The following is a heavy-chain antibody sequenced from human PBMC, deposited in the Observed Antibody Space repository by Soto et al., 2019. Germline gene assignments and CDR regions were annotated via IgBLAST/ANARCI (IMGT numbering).Heavy chain of an antibody. CDR2: IYDSGNT. Sequence: QVQLRESGPGLVKPSQTLSLTCTVSGGSISSGGYYWSWIRQFPGKGLEWIGYIYDSGNTYYNPSLTSRITISTHTSKRQVSLNLTSVTAADRAVYYCASKATGWYPDYWGQGTLVTVSS. D-gene: IGHD6-19*01. CDR1: GGSISSGGYY. CDR3: ASKATGWYPDY. V-gene: IGHV4-31*03. J-gene: IGHJ4*02.